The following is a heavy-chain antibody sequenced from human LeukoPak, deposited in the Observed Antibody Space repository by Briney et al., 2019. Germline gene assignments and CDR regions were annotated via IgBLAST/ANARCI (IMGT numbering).Heavy chain of an antibody. CDR3: TRDLEY. Sequence: GGSLRLSCGASGYSLSDYTMNWVRQAPGKGPEWISCISSVGSVMHYADSVRGRFTISRDNVENSLYLQTNSLRVEDTAVYYCTRDLEYWGQGVLVTVSS. V-gene: IGHV3-48*01. CDR1: GYSLSDYT. J-gene: IGHJ4*02. CDR2: ISSVGSVM.